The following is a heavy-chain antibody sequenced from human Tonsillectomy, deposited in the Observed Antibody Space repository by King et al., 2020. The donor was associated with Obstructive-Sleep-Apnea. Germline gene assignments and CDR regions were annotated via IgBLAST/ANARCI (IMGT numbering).Heavy chain of an antibody. CDR1: GFAFSSYG. V-gene: IGHV3-30*02. Sequence: VQLVESGGGVVQPGGSLRLSCAASGFAFSSYGMHWVCQAPNKGREGVTFIRYDGSDIFYADSVKGRFTISRDNSKKTLDLQMKSLRPEDTAVYYCAKGVHSSSWSWGQGTLVIVSS. D-gene: IGHD6-13*01. J-gene: IGHJ5*02. CDR3: AKGVHSSSWS. CDR2: IRYDGSDI.